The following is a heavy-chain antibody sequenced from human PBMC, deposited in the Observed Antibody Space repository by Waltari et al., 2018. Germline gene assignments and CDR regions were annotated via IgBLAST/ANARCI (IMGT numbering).Heavy chain of an antibody. J-gene: IGHJ6*04. CDR3: ARSDSSGYYCMDV. V-gene: IGHV4-61*02. CDR2: IYTSGST. D-gene: IGHD3-22*01. CDR1: GGSISSGSYY. Sequence: QVQLQESGPGLVKPSQTLSLTCTVSGGSISSGSYYWSWIRQPAGKGLEWIGRIYTSGSTNYNPSLKSRVTISVDTSKNQFSLKLSSVTAADTAVYYCARSDSSGYYCMDVWGKGTTVTVSS.